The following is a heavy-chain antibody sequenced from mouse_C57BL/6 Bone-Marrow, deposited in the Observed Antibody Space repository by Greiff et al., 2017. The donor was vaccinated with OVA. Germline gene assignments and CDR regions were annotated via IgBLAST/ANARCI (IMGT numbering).Heavy chain of an antibody. CDR2: LDPEDGDT. CDR1: GFNIKDYY. D-gene: IGHD2-4*01. CDR3: TYYDYDEWYFDV. Sequence: EVQLQQSGAELVRPGASVKLSCTASGFNIKDYYMHWVKQRPEQGLEWIGRLDPEDGDTEYAPKFQGKATMTADTSSNTAYLQLSSLTSEDTAVYYCTYYDYDEWYFDVWGTGTTVTVSS. J-gene: IGHJ1*03. V-gene: IGHV14-1*01.